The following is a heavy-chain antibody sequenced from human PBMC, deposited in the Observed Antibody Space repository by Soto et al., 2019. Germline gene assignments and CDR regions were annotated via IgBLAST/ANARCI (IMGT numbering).Heavy chain of an antibody. CDR1: GGSFSGYY. J-gene: IGHJ5*02. CDR3: ARGPLYCTNGVCVRHWFDP. Sequence: PSETLSLTCAVYGGSFSGYYWSWIRQPPGKGLEWIGEINHSGSTNYNPSLKSRVTISVDTSKNQFSLKLSSVTAADTAVYYCARGPLYCTNGVCVRHWFDPWGQGTLVTVSS. D-gene: IGHD2-8*01. V-gene: IGHV4-34*01. CDR2: INHSGST.